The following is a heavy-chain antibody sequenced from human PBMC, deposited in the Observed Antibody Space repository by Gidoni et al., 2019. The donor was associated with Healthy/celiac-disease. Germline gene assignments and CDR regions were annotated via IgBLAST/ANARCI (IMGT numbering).Heavy chain of an antibody. CDR3: ARGSAETNYYYYYYGMDV. J-gene: IGHJ6*02. V-gene: IGHV1-3*01. Sequence: QKFQGRVTITRDTSASTAYMELSSLRSEDTAVYYCARGSAETNYYYYYYGMDVWGQGTTVTVSS. D-gene: IGHD1-1*01.